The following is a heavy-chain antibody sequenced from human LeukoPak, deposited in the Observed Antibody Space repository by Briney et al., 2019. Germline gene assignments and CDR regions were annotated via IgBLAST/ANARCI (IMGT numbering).Heavy chain of an antibody. J-gene: IGHJ4*02. Sequence: RSGGSLRLSCAASGFTFSSYEMNWVRQAPGKGLEWISYISTSGSTKYYADSVKGRVTISRDNAKNSLYLQMNSLRAEDTAVYFCVREGGSYVASYFDYWGQGILVTVSS. CDR2: ISTSGSTK. D-gene: IGHD1-26*01. CDR1: GFTFSSYE. CDR3: VREGGSYVASYFDY. V-gene: IGHV3-48*03.